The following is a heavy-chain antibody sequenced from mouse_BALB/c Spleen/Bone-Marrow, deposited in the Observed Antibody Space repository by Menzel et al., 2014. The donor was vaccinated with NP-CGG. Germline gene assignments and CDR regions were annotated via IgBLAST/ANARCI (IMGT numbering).Heavy chain of an antibody. CDR1: GYAFTNYL. CDR3: ARSTTVKDYFDY. D-gene: IGHD1-1*01. Sequence: QVQLQQSGAELVRPGTSVKVPCKASGYAFTNYLIEWLKQKPGQGLEWIGVLNPGSGGSHYNEKFKGKATLTADKSSSTAYMQLSSLTSDDSAVYFCARSTTVKDYFDYWGQGTTLTVSS. V-gene: IGHV1-54*01. J-gene: IGHJ2*01. CDR2: LNPGSGGS.